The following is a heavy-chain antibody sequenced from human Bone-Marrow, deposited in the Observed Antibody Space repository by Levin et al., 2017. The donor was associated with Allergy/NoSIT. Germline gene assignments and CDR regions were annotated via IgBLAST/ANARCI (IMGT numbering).Heavy chain of an antibody. J-gene: IGHJ4*02. CDR3: ATAAYTHAVGDY. D-gene: IGHD1-14*01. CDR2: TNEAGSEQ. Sequence: PGGSLRLSCTTSGFTFTNYWMTWVRQAPGKGLEWVANTNEAGSEQFYVDSVRGRFTISRDNTKNSLYLQMNSLRVEDTAIYYCATAAYTHAVGDYWGQGTLVTVSS. CDR1: GFTFTNYW. V-gene: IGHV3-7*01.